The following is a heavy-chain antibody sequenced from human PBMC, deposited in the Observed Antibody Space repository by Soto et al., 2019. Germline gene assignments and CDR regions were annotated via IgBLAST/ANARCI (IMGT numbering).Heavy chain of an antibody. CDR2: IIPIFGTA. V-gene: IGHV1-69*12. CDR3: ARSGARPGDYYYGMDV. J-gene: IGHJ6*02. Sequence: QVQLVQSGAEVKKPGSSVKVSCKASGGTVSSYAISWVRQAPGQGLEWMGGIIPIFGTADYAQKFQGRVTITADESTSTAYMELSSRRSEDTAVYYCARSGARPGDYYYGMDVWGQGTTVTVSS. D-gene: IGHD3-10*01. CDR1: GGTVSSYA.